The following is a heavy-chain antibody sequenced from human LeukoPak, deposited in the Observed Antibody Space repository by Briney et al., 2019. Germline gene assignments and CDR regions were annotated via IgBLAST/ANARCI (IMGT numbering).Heavy chain of an antibody. CDR2: VFHSGTT. J-gene: IGHJ4*02. V-gene: IGHV4-39*01. Sequence: SETLSLTCTVSGGSISGSRSYWGWIRQPPGKGLEWIGSVFHSGTTHYNPSLKSRLTISVDTSKNQFSLKLSSVTAADTAVYYCARRDYSGDNPVLDYWGQGTLVTVSS. CDR1: GGSISGSRSY. CDR3: ARRDYSGDNPVLDY. D-gene: IGHD4-23*01.